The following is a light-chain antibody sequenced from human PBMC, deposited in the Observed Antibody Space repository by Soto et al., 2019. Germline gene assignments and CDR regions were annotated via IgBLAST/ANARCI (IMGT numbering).Light chain of an antibody. CDR2: DDT. J-gene: IGLJ2*01. V-gene: IGLV3-21*02. CDR3: QVWDSIGDHVL. CDR1: NIGSKT. Sequence: SYELIQPPSVSVAPGQTARVTCGGNNIGSKTVHWYQHKPGQAPVLVVYDDTDRPSGIPERFSGSNSGNTATLTISRVEAGDEADYYCQVWDSIGDHVLFGRGTQLTVL.